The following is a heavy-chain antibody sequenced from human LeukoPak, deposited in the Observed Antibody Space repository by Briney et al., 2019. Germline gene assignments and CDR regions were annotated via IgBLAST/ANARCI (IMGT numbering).Heavy chain of an antibody. CDR3: ARVGYGPPFEY. D-gene: IGHD5-18*01. V-gene: IGHV3-48*02. Sequence: PGGSLRLSCAASGFTFGSYSMNWVRQAPGKGLEWVSYISSSSGTIYYADSVKGRFTTSRDNAKNSLYLQMSSLRDEDTAVYYCARVGYGPPFEYWGQGTLVTVSS. CDR2: ISSSSGTI. J-gene: IGHJ4*02. CDR1: GFTFGSYS.